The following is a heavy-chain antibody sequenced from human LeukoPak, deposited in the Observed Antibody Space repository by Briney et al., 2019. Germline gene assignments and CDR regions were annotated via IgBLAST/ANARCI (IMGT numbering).Heavy chain of an antibody. CDR1: GYTFTNYG. CDR3: ARGLSGGNWFDP. D-gene: IGHD7-27*01. Sequence: ASVKVSCKSSGYTFTNYGISWVRQAPRQGLEWMGWISAYNGNTNYAQKLQGRVTMTRNTSISTAYMELSSLRSEDTAVYYCARGLSGGNWFDPWGQGTLVTVSS. V-gene: IGHV1-18*01. CDR2: ISAYNGNT. J-gene: IGHJ5*02.